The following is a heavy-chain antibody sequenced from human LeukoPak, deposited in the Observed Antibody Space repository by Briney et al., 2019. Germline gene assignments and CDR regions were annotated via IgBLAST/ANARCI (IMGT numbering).Heavy chain of an antibody. J-gene: IGHJ5*02. CDR2: IYYSGST. D-gene: IGHD3-3*02. Sequence: SETLTLTCTVSGGSISSYYGSWLRQPPGKRLEWIGHIYYSGSTNYNPSLKSRVTISVDTSKNQFSLKLSSVTAADTAVYYCAMDLLTLDSREHFSWFDPWGQGTLVTVSS. CDR3: AMDLLTLDSREHFSWFDP. CDR1: GGSISSYY. V-gene: IGHV4-59*01.